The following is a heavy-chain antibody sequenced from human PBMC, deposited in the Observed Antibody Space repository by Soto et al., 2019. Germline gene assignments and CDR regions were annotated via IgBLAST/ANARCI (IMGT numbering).Heavy chain of an antibody. CDR3: ARFQYSSSWYFNYGMDV. D-gene: IGHD6-13*01. V-gene: IGHV1-69*13. J-gene: IGHJ6*02. CDR1: GGTFSSYA. CDR2: IIPIFGTA. Sequence: SVKVSCKASGGTFSSYAISWVRQAPGQGLEWMGGIIPIFGTANYAQKFQGRVTITADESTSTAYMELSSLRSEDTAVYYCARFQYSSSWYFNYGMDVWGQGTTVTVSS.